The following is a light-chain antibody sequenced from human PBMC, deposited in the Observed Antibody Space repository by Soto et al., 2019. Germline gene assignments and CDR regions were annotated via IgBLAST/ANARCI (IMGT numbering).Light chain of an antibody. J-gene: IGKJ4*01. CDR1: QDIRND. V-gene: IGKV1-17*01. CDR2: PAS. CDR3: LQRDTYS. Sequence: DLQMTQSPSSLSASVGDRVTITCRASQDIRNDLDWYQQKPGKAPKRLIYPASSLQNGAPSRVSGSRSWTDFTLTISSLQPKDFPTNYCLQRDTYSVGGGTKVEIK.